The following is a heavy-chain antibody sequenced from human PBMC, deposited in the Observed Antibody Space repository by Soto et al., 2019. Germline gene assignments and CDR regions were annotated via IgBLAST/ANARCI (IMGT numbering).Heavy chain of an antibody. J-gene: IGHJ4*02. CDR2: IIPIFGTA. CDR1: GDTFSSYA. D-gene: IGHD1-26*01. Sequence: ASVKVSCKASGDTFSSYAISWVRQAPGQGLEWMGGIIPIFGTANYAQKFQGRVTITADESTSTAYMELSSLRSEDTAVYYCLVVGAPQYFDYWGQGTLVTVSS. CDR3: LVVGAPQYFDY. V-gene: IGHV1-69*13.